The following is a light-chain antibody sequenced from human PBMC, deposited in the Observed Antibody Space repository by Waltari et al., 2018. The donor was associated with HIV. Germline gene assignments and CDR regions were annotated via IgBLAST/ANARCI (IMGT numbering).Light chain of an antibody. Sequence: DIVMTQSPDSLAVSLGERATINCKSSQSGLSSSNNKNYLGWYQQKSGQPPKLLIYWASTRESGVPDRFSGSGSGTDFTLTISSLQAEDVAVYYCQQYYSTPLTFGGGTKVEIK. J-gene: IGKJ4*01. CDR3: QQYYSTPLT. CDR2: WAS. CDR1: QSGLSSSNNKNY. V-gene: IGKV4-1*01.